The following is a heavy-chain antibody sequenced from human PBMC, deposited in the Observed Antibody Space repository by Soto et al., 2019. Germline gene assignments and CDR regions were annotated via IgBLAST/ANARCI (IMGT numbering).Heavy chain of an antibody. CDR2: IVVGSGNT. Sequence: GASVKVSCKASGFTFTSSAVQWVRQARGQRLEWIGWIVVGSGNTNYAQKFQERVTITRDMSTSTAYMELSSLRSEDTAVYYCAADFHYDILTGYPPFDPWGQGTLVTVSS. CDR3: AADFHYDILTGYPPFDP. CDR1: GFTFTSSA. J-gene: IGHJ5*02. D-gene: IGHD3-9*01. V-gene: IGHV1-58*01.